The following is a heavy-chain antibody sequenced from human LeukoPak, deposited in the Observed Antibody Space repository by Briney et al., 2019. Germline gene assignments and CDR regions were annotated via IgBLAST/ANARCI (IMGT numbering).Heavy chain of an antibody. D-gene: IGHD5-18*01. V-gene: IGHV3-66*01. CDR3: ASPITYSYGLKDHDLYYYGMDV. CDR2: IYSASRT. J-gene: IGHJ6*02. CDR1: GFTVSSNY. Sequence: GGSLRLSCAASGFTVSSNYMSWVRPAPGKGREWVSVIYSASRTYYADSVKRRFTISRDNSKNTLYLQMSSLRAEDTAVYYCASPITYSYGLKDHDLYYYGMDVWGQRTTVTVSS.